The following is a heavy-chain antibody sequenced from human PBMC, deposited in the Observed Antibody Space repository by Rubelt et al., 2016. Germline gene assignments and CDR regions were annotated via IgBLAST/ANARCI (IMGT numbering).Heavy chain of an antibody. V-gene: IGHV1-69*06. CDR2: IIPIFGTA. CDR1: GGTFSSYA. Sequence: GGTFSSYAISWVRQAPGQGLEWMGGIIPIFGTANYAQKFQGRVTITADKSTSTAYMELSSLRSEDTAVYYCARDHRDGYNQEYYFDYWGQGTLVTVSS. J-gene: IGHJ4*02. CDR3: ARDHRDGYNQEYYFDY. D-gene: IGHD5-24*01.